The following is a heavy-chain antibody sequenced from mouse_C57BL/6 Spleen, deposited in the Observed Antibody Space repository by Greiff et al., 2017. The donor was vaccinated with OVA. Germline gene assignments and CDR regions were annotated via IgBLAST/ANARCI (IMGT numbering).Heavy chain of an antibody. CDR2: ISSGSSTI. CDR3: ARGADSSGYPYYAMDY. Sequence: EVKLMESGGGLVKPGGSLKLSCAASGFTFSDYGMHWVRQAPEKGLEWVAYISSGSSTIYYADTVKGRFTISRDNAKTTLFLQMTSLRSEDTAMYYGARGADSSGYPYYAMDYWGQGTSVTVSS. J-gene: IGHJ4*01. V-gene: IGHV5-17*01. D-gene: IGHD3-2*02. CDR1: GFTFSDYG.